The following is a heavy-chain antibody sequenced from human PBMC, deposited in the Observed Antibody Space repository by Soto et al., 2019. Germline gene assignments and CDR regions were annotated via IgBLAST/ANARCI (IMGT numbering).Heavy chain of an antibody. CDR2: ISYDGSNK. CDR3: AKVSVPTAGFYYFDY. D-gene: IGHD6-13*01. Sequence: QVQLVESGGDVVQPGRSLRLSCATSGFTFSNYGMHWVRQAPGEGLEWVAVISYDGSNKYYADSVRGRFTISRDNSKNTLYLQMNSLRAEDTAVYYCAKVSVPTAGFYYFDYWGQGTLVTVFS. J-gene: IGHJ4*02. V-gene: IGHV3-30*18. CDR1: GFTFSNYG.